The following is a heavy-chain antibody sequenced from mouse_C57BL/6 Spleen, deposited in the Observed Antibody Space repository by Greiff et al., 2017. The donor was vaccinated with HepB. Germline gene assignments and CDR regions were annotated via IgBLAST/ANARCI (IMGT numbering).Heavy chain of an antibody. V-gene: IGHV1-80*01. CDR1: GYAFSSYW. CDR3: ARGVVAKAMDY. CDR2: IYPGDGDT. J-gene: IGHJ4*01. Sequence: VQLQQSGAELVKPGASVKISCKASGYAFSSYWMNWVKQRPGKGLEWIGQIYPGDGDTNYNGKFKGKATLTADKSSSTAYMQLSSLTSEDSAVYFCARGVVAKAMDYWGQGTSVTVSS. D-gene: IGHD1-1*01.